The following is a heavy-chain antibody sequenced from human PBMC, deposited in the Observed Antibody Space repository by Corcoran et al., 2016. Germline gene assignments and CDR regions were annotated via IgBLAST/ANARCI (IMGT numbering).Heavy chain of an antibody. CDR1: GFTFSSYG. V-gene: IGHV3-30*18. J-gene: IGHJ4*02. CDR3: AKASWVWGSYRYTLFDY. D-gene: IGHD3-16*02. Sequence: QVQLVESGGGVVQPGRSLRLSCAASGFTFSSYGMHWVRQAPGKGLEWVAVISYDGSNKYYADSVKGRFTISRNNSKNTLYLQMNSQRAEDTAVYYCAKASWVWGSYRYTLFDYWGQGTLVTVSS. CDR2: ISYDGSNK.